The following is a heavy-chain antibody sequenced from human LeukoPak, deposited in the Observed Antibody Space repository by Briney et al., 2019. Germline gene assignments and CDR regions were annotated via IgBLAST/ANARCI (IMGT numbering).Heavy chain of an antibody. Sequence: SXTLSLTCAVYGGSFSGYYWRWIRQPPGKGLEWIGEINHSGSTNYNPSLKSRVTISVDTSKNPFSLKLSSVTAADTAVYYCARGLDLPSRFDPWGQGTLVTVSS. CDR3: ARGLDLPSRFDP. CDR2: INHSGST. J-gene: IGHJ5*02. D-gene: IGHD3/OR15-3a*01. V-gene: IGHV4-34*01. CDR1: GGSFSGYY.